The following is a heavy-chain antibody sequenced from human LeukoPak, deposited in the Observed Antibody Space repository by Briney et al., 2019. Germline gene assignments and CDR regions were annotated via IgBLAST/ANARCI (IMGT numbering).Heavy chain of an antibody. V-gene: IGHV3-43*02. D-gene: IGHD3-10*01. J-gene: IGHJ4*02. CDR2: ISGDGGST. Sequence: PGRSLRLSCAASGFTFDDYAMHWVRQAPGKGLEWVSLISGDGGSTYYADSVKGRFTISRDNSKNSLYLQMNSLRTEDTALYYCAKVYGFGELLGNFDYWGQGTLVTVSS. CDR1: GFTFDDYA. CDR3: AKVYGFGELLGNFDY.